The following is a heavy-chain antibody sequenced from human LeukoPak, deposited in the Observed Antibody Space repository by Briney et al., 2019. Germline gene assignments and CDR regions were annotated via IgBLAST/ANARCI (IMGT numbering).Heavy chain of an antibody. Sequence: GEPLKISCKGSGYSFTSYWSCWVRQMPGKGLEWRGIIYPGDSDTRYCPSCQGHVTISTYKYIVTAYLRWSSPKASDTAMCSCARIICSSWASCLAYWGRGTLV. D-gene: IGHD6-13*01. CDR3: ARIICSSWASCLAY. V-gene: IGHV5-51*01. CDR1: GYSFTSYW. J-gene: IGHJ4*02. CDR2: IYPGDSDT.